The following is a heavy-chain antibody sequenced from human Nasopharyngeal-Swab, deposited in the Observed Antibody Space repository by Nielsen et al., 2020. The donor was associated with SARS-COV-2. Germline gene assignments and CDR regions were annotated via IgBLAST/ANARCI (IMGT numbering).Heavy chain of an antibody. Sequence: GESLKISCAASGFTFSSYAMSWVRQAPGKGLEWVSAISGSGGSTYYADSVKGRFTISRDNSKNTLYLQMNSLRAEDTAVYYCAKDRYYDSSGYYSAFDIWGQGTMVTVSS. CDR2: ISGSGGST. J-gene: IGHJ3*02. D-gene: IGHD3-22*01. V-gene: IGHV3-23*01. CDR1: GFTFSSYA. CDR3: AKDRYYDSSGYYSAFDI.